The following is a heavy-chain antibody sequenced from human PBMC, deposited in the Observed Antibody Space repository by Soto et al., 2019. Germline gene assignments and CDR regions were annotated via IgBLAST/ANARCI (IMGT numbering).Heavy chain of an antibody. V-gene: IGHV1-46*01. CDR1: GYTFTSYY. J-gene: IGHJ3*02. D-gene: IGHD3-16*02. CDR3: ARSIRYDYVWGSYRGGSTFDI. Sequence: EASVKVSCKASGYTFTSYYMHWVRQAPGQGLEWMGIINPSGGSTSYAQKFQGRVTMTRDTSTSTVYMELSSLRSEDTAVYYCARSIRYDYVWGSYRGGSTFDIWGQGTMVTVSS. CDR2: INPSGGST.